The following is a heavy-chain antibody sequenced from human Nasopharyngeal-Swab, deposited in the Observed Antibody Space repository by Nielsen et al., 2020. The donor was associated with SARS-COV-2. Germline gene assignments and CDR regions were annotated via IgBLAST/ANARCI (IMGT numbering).Heavy chain of an antibody. CDR1: GFTFSSYA. CDR2: ISYDGSNK. J-gene: IGHJ4*02. D-gene: IGHD6-19*01. CDR3: ARGFPAVAEYFDY. V-gene: IGHV3-30-3*01. Sequence: GESLKISCAASGFTFSSYAMHWVRQAPGKGLEWVAVISYDGSNKYYADSVKGRFTISRDNSKNTLYLQMNSLRAEDTAVYYCARGFPAVAEYFDYWGQGTLVTVSS.